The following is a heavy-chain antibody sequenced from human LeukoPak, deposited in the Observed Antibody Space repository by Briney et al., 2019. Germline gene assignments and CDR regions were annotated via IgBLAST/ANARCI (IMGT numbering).Heavy chain of an antibody. CDR3: ARFGSSTWYKGAFYI. Sequence: PSETLSLTCAVYGGSFSGYYWSWIRQPPGKGLEWIGEIVHSGNTKYNPSLKSRVTISVDTSKNQFSLNLTSVTAADTAVYYCARFGSSTWYKGAFYIWGQGTMVTVAS. J-gene: IGHJ3*02. V-gene: IGHV4-34*12. D-gene: IGHD1-1*01. CDR1: GGSFSGYY. CDR2: IVHSGNT.